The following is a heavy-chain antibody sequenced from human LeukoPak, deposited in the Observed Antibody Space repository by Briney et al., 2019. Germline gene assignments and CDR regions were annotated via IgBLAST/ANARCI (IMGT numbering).Heavy chain of an antibody. J-gene: IGHJ4*02. D-gene: IGHD3-10*01. Sequence: GGSLRLSCAASGFTFSSYGMHWVRQAPGKGLEWVAFIRSDESNKYYADSVKGRFTISRDNSKNTLYLQMNSLRAEDTAVYYCAKIWVRGVINYWGQGNTVIVSS. CDR1: GFTFSSYG. V-gene: IGHV3-30*02. CDR3: AKIWVRGVINY. CDR2: IRSDESNK.